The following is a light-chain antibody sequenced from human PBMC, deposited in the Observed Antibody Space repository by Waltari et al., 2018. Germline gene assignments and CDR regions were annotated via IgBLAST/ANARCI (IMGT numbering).Light chain of an antibody. Sequence: QTVVTQEPSFSVSPGGTVTLTCGLSSGSVSTGHNPSWHQQTPGQAPPPLIYRTNTRSSGVPDRFSGSILGNKAALTITGAQADDESDYYCVLYMGSGIWVFGGGTKLTVL. J-gene: IGLJ3*02. CDR3: VLYMGSGIWV. CDR1: SGSVSTGHN. CDR2: RTN. V-gene: IGLV8-61*01.